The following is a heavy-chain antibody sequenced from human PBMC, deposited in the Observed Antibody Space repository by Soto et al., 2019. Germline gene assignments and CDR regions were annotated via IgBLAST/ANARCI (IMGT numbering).Heavy chain of an antibody. D-gene: IGHD3-10*01. Sequence: QAELVESGGGVVQPGGPLRLSCAASGFTFSNYGMHWVRQAPGKGLERVAVVSYDGDNKYYRDSVKGRFTISRDNTKNTVYLQMSSLRADDTAVYYCAKEIALVRGVITDMDVWGQGTTFIVSS. CDR2: VSYDGDNK. J-gene: IGHJ6*02. V-gene: IGHV3-30*18. CDR3: AKEIALVRGVITDMDV. CDR1: GFTFSNYG.